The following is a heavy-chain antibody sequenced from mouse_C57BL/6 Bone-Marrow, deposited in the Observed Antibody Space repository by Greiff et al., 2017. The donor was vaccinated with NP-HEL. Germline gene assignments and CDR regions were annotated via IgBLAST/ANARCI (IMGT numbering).Heavy chain of an antibody. D-gene: IGHD1-1*01. CDR2: IYPRSGNT. J-gene: IGHJ2*01. V-gene: IGHV1-81*01. CDR3: ARQAYYYCSSYYCDY. Sequence: QVQLQQSGAELARPGASVKLSCKASGYTFTSYGISWVKQRTGQGLEWIGEIYPRSGNTYYNEKFKGKATLTADKSSTTAYMELRSLTSEDSAVYFCARQAYYYCSSYYCDYWGQGTTLTVSS. CDR1: GYTFTSYG.